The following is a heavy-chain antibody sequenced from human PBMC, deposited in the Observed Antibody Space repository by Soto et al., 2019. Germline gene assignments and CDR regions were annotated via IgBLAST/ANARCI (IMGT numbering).Heavy chain of an antibody. V-gene: IGHV4-59*01. CDR3: ARAYCSGGSCYSYAFDI. CDR2: IYYSGST. J-gene: IGHJ3*02. D-gene: IGHD2-15*01. CDR1: GGSISSYY. Sequence: NPSETLSLTCTVSGGSISSYYWSWIRQPPGKGLEWIGYIYYSGSTNYNPSLKSRVTISVDTSKNQFSLKLSSVTAADTAVYYCARAYCSGGSCYSYAFDIWGQGTMVTVSS.